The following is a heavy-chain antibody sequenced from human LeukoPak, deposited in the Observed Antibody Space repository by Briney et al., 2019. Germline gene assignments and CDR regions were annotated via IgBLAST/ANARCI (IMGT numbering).Heavy chain of an antibody. CDR1: GGTISSSS. D-gene: IGHD3-22*01. Sequence: SETLSLTCSVSGGTISSSSWSWMRQPPGKGLEWIGYIHYSGTTKYNPSLQSRVTISVDTSKNQFSLNLRSVTAADTAVYYCARGYFDSSGYSNPFDYWGQGTLVTVSS. CDR2: IHYSGTT. V-gene: IGHV4-59*01. J-gene: IGHJ4*02. CDR3: ARGYFDSSGYSNPFDY.